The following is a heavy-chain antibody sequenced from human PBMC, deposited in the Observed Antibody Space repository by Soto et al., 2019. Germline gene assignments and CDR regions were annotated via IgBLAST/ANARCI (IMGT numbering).Heavy chain of an antibody. CDR3: AARTGYYTCYYYMEV. CDR2: IVVGSGNT. Sequence: GASVKVSCKASGFTFTNSAIQWVRQARGQRLEWIGWIVVGSGNTNYAQKFQERLTITRDMSTSTAYMELSSLRSEDTAIYYCAARTGYYTCYYYMEVWGKGTTVTVSS. D-gene: IGHD3-9*01. J-gene: IGHJ6*03. CDR1: GFTFTNSA. V-gene: IGHV1-58*02.